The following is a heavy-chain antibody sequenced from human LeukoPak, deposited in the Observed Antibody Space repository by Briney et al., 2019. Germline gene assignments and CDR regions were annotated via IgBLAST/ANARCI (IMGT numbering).Heavy chain of an antibody. D-gene: IGHD6-19*01. Sequence: PGGSLRLSCAASRFTFSNYAMSWVRQAPGKGLEWVSAISGSGGSTYYADSVKGRFTISRDNSKNTLYLQMNTLRAEDTAVYYCAKFRPITSVAGTIFHYWGQGTLVTVSS. J-gene: IGHJ4*02. CDR1: RFTFSNYA. CDR2: ISGSGGST. CDR3: AKFRPITSVAGTIFHY. V-gene: IGHV3-23*01.